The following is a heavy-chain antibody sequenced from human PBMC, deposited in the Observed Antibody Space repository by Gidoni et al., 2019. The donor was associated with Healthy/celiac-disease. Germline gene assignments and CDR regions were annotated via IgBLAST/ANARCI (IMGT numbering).Heavy chain of an antibody. V-gene: IGHV4-34*01. CDR3: ARYSDIVVVPAAIPAVDY. J-gene: IGHJ4*02. D-gene: IGHD2-2*02. CDR1: GGSFSGYY. CDR2: INHSGST. Sequence: GAGLLKPSETLSLTCAVYGGSFSGYYWSWIRQPPGEGLEWIGEINHSGSTNYNPSLKSRVTISVDTSKNQFSLKLSSVTAADTAVYYCARYSDIVVVPAAIPAVDYWGQGTLVTVSS.